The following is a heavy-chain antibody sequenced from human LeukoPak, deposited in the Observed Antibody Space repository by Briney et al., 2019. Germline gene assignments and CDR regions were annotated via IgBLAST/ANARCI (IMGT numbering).Heavy chain of an antibody. CDR2: ISYDGSNK. CDR3: PPGGGEMATAFDY. V-gene: IGHV3-30*03. CDR1: GFTFSSYG. Sequence: GGSLRLSCAASGFTFSSYGMHWVRQAPGKGLEWVAVISYDGSNKYYADSVKGRFTISRDNSKNTLYLQMNSLRAEDTAVYYCPPGGGEMATAFDYWGQGTLVTVSS. D-gene: IGHD5-24*01. J-gene: IGHJ4*02.